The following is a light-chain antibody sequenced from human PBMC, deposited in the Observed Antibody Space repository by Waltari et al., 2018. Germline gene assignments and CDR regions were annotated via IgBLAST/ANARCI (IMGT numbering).Light chain of an antibody. CDR1: SGHSSYA. CDR2: LNSDGSH. V-gene: IGLV4-69*01. J-gene: IGLJ3*02. CDR3: QTWGTGIWV. Sequence: QLVLTQSPSASASLGASVKLTCTLSSGHSSYAIAWHQQQPEKGPRYLMKLNSDGSHSKGDWIPGRFSGSSSGAARYLTISSLQSEDEADYYCQTWGTGIWVFGGGTKLTVL.